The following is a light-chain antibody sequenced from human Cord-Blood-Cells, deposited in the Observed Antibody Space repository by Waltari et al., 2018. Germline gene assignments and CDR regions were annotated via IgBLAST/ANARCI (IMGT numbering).Light chain of an antibody. V-gene: IGLV2-14*03. CDR1: SSDVGGYNY. CDR2: DVS. Sequence: QSALTQPASVSGSPGQSITISCTGTSSDVGGYNYVSGYQQHPGKAPKLMIYDVSNRPSGVSNPFSGSKSGNTASLTISGLQAEDEADYYCSSYTSSSTWVFGGGTKLTVL. CDR3: SSYTSSSTWV. J-gene: IGLJ3*02.